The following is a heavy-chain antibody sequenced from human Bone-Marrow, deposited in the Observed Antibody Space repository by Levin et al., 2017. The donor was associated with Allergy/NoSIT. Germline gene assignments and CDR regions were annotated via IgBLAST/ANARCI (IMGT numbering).Heavy chain of an antibody. V-gene: IGHV4-30-4*01. CDR2: IYYTGNT. D-gene: IGHD6-13*01. CDR3: ARRSAAAASFDF. CDR1: GGSLRSGDYY. J-gene: IGHJ4*01. Sequence: SQTLSLTCTVSGGSLRSGDYYWSWIRQPPGKGLEWIGYIYYTGNTYYNPSLKSRVTIFADKSKNQFSLQFPSVTAADTAIYYCARRSAAAASFDFWGQGALVTVSS.